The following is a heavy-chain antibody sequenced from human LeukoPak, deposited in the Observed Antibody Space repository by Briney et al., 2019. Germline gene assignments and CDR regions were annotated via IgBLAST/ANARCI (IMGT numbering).Heavy chain of an antibody. D-gene: IGHD4-11*01. CDR2: ISPDGSTT. J-gene: IGHJ4*02. V-gene: IGHV3-74*01. Sequence: PGGSLRLSCAASGFSISSYWMHWVRQVPGEGLVWVSRISPDGSTTGYADSVKGRFTASRDNARNTLYLQINSLRAEDSAVYYCTRDRTTITLFELWGQGTLVTVSS. CDR3: TRDRTTITLFEL. CDR1: GFSISSYW.